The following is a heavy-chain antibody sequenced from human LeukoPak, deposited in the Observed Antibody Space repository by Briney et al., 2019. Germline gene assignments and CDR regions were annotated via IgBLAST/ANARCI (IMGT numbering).Heavy chain of an antibody. CDR3: ARSEYSSSSHDY. CDR2: VNYSGST. Sequence: WIAEVNYSGSTNYNPSLKSRVTISVDTSKNQFSLKLSSVTAADTAVYYCARSEYSSSSHDYWGQGTLVTVSS. D-gene: IGHD6-6*01. J-gene: IGHJ4*02. V-gene: IGHV4-34*01.